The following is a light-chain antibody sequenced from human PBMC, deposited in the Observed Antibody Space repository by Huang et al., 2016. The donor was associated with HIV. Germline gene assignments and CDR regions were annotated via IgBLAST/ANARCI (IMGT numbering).Light chain of an antibody. CDR1: QILLHSDGETY. CDR3: MQRTQRPLT. V-gene: IGKV2D-29*02. J-gene: IGKJ4*01. CDR2: EVS. Sequence: DIVMTQTPLSLSVTPGQPASISCKYGQILLHSDGETYLYWYLHKPGQSPQLLIYEVSNRFSGVPDRFSGGGSGTDFTLRISRVEAEDVGVYYCMQRTQRPLTFGGGTKVEIK.